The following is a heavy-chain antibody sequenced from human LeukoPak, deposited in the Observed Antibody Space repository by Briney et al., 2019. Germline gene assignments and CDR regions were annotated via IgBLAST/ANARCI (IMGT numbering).Heavy chain of an antibody. CDR2: IHPVDSDT. V-gene: IGHV5-51*01. J-gene: IGHJ4*02. CDR3: ARRANLNGWAPPVDS. CDR1: GYRFTTHW. Sequence: GESLNISCKVSGYRFTTHWIGWVRQKPGKGLEWMGLIHPVDSDTKYSPSFQGQVTISADRSTSTAYLQWTTLEASDTAMYYCARRANLNGWAPPVDSWGQGTLVIVSS. D-gene: IGHD3-9*01.